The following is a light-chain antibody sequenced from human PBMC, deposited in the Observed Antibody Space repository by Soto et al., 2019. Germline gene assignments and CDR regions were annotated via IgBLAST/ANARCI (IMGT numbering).Light chain of an antibody. CDR1: SSDVGAYNY. CDR3: FSFTTDWTHV. J-gene: IGLJ1*01. Sequence: QSVLTQPASVSGPPGQSITISCTGTSSDVGAYNYASWFQQHPGKAPTLIISEVSNRPSGVSNRFSGSKSGNAASLTISGLQAEDEADYFCFSFTTDWTHVFGTGTKVTVL. CDR2: EVS. V-gene: IGLV2-14*01.